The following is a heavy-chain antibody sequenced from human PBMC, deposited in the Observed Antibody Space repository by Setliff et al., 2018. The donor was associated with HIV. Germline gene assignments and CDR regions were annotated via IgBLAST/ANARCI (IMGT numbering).Heavy chain of an antibody. V-gene: IGHV3-7*03. CDR2: IKEDGSEK. CDR1: GLTFSSYW. Sequence: PGGSLRLSCAASGLTFSSYWMSWVRQAPGKGLEWMANIKEDGSEKYYVDSVKGRFTISRDNTKNSLYLQMNTLRAEDTAVYYCAKAQDSSGYYTLDYWGQGTLVTVSS. J-gene: IGHJ4*02. D-gene: IGHD3-22*01. CDR3: AKAQDSSGYYTLDY.